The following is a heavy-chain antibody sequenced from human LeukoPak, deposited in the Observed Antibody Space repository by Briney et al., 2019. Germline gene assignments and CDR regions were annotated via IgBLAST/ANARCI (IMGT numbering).Heavy chain of an antibody. J-gene: IGHJ4*02. D-gene: IGHD6-19*01. Sequence: GESLKISCQTSGYSFTNYWIGWVRQMPGKGLEWMGSISPGDSDSRYSPSFQGQVTISADKSVSTAYLQWSSLRASDTAIYYCARASTDNAGWHRGSFDYWGQGTLVTVSS. V-gene: IGHV5-51*01. CDR3: ARASTDNAGWHRGSFDY. CDR1: GYSFTNYW. CDR2: ISPGDSDS.